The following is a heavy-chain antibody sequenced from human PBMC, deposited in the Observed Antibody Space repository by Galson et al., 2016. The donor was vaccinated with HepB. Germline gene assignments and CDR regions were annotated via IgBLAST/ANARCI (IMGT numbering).Heavy chain of an antibody. CDR3: ARFGGDWGF. D-gene: IGHD2-21*02. J-gene: IGHJ3*01. CDR2: IFHIGST. CDR1: GGPISSNRYY. Sequence: SETLSLTCTVSGGPISSNRYYWGWIRQPPGKGLEWIGSIFHIGSTYYNASLKSRATISVDTSKSQFSLKLRSLTATDTAVYYCARFGGDWGFWGQGTMVTVSS. V-gene: IGHV4-39*01.